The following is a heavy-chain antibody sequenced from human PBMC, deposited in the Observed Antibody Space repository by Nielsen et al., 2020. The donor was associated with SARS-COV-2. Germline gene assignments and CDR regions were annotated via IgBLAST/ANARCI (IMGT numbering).Heavy chain of an antibody. D-gene: IGHD5-12*01. V-gene: IGHV1-18*04. CDR3: AREGEFGGYGGRWLRVPNFDY. J-gene: IGHJ4*02. CDR1: GYTFTSYG. CDR2: ISAYNGNT. Sequence: ASVKVSCKASGYTFTSYGISWVRQAPGQGLEWMGWISAYNGNTNYAQKLQGRVTMTTDTSTSTAYMELRSLRSDDTAVYYCAREGEFGGYGGRWLRVPNFDYWGQGTLVTVSS.